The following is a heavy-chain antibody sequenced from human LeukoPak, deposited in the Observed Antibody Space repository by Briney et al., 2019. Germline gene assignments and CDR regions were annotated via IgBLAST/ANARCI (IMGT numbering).Heavy chain of an antibody. Sequence: GASVKVSCKASGYTFTSYYMHWVRQAPGQGLEWMGIINPSGGSTSYARKFQGRVTMTRDTSTSTVYMELSSLRSEDTAVYYCARERIYDALTGIPESYYYYYGMDVWGQGTTVTVSS. J-gene: IGHJ6*02. CDR1: GYTFTSYY. V-gene: IGHV1-46*01. CDR3: ARERIYDALTGIPESYYYYYGMDV. D-gene: IGHD7-27*01. CDR2: INPSGGST.